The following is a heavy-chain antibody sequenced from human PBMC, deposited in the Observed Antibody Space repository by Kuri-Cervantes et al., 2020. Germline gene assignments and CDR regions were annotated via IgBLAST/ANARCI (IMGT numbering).Heavy chain of an antibody. D-gene: IGHD6-13*01. J-gene: IGHJ4*02. CDR1: GFTFSSYG. CDR3: ARGGIAIAGETADY. CDR2: ISSSGSTI. Sequence: GESLKISCAASGFTFSSYGMNWVRQAPGKGLEWVSYISSSGSTIYYADSVKGRFTISRDNSQNTLYLQMSSLRAEDTAVYYCARGGIAIAGETADYWGQGTLVTVSS. V-gene: IGHV3-48*03.